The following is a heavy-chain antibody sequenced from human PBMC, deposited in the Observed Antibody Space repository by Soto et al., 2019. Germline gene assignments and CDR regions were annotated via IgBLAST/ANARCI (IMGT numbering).Heavy chain of an antibody. D-gene: IGHD3-9*01. CDR2: INQDGSKR. V-gene: IGHV3-7*01. CDR3: AQPVDIFTHGLGY. J-gene: IGHJ4*02. CDR1: GFTFSSYW. Sequence: PGGSLRLSCAASGFTFSSYWMTWVRQAPGKGLEWVANINQDGSKRFYVDSVKGRFSISRDNAKKSLYLQMNSLRAEDTAVYSCAQPVDIFTHGLGYWGQGILVTVSS.